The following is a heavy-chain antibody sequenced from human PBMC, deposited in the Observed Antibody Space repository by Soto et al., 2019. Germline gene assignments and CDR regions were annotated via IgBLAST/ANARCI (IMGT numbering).Heavy chain of an antibody. CDR2: ITSSSSHM. J-gene: IGHJ4*02. Sequence: EEQLVESGGGLVKPGWSLRLSCAASGFTFSTSIMNWVRQAPGTGLEWVSSITSSSSHMFYADSVKGRFTISRDNARNSLYLQMNSLRDEDTAIYYCTTALGRVPTITWGQGTLVTVSS. CDR3: TTALGRVPTIT. V-gene: IGHV3-21*06. D-gene: IGHD5-12*01. CDR1: GFTFSTSI.